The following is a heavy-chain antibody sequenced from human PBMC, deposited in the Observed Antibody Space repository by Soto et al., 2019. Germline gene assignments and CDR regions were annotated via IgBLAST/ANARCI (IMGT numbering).Heavy chain of an antibody. J-gene: IGHJ4*02. D-gene: IGHD1-7*01. Sequence: QVQLVQSGAEVKKPGASVKVSCKASGYTFTSYGISWVRQAPGQGLEWMGWISAYNGNTNYAQKLQGRVTMTTDTSTSTADMELRSLRSDDTAVYYCARDWGARYNWNYSFDYWGQGTLVTVSS. V-gene: IGHV1-18*01. CDR2: ISAYNGNT. CDR3: ARDWGARYNWNYSFDY. CDR1: GYTFTSYG.